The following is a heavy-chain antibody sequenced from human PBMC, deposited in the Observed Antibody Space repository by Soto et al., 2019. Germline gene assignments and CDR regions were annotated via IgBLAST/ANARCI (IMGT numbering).Heavy chain of an antibody. D-gene: IGHD6-6*01. CDR2: ISGSGGST. Sequence: GGFLRLSCAASGFTFSSYAMSWVRQAPGKGLEWVSAISGSGGSTYYADSVKGRFTISRDNSKNTLYLQMNSLRAEDTAVYYCAKDLGSSPSLYYYYMDVWGKGTTVTVSS. CDR1: GFTFSSYA. CDR3: AKDLGSSPSLYYYYMDV. J-gene: IGHJ6*03. V-gene: IGHV3-23*01.